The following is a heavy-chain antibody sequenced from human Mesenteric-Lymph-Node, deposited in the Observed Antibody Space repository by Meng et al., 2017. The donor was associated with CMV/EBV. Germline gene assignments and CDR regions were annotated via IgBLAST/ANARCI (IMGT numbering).Heavy chain of an antibody. CDR1: GYTFTGYY. Sequence: ASVKVSCKASGYTFTGYYMHWVRQAPGQGLEWMGWINPNSGGTNYAQKFQGRVTMTRDTSISTAYMELSRLRSDDTAVYYCAREVGSQNWNDEKWFDPWGQGTLVTVSS. CDR3: AREVGSQNWNDEKWFDP. D-gene: IGHD1-1*01. V-gene: IGHV1-2*02. J-gene: IGHJ5*02. CDR2: INPNSGGT.